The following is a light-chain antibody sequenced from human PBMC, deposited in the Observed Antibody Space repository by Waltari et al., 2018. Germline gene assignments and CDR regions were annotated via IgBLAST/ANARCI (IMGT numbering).Light chain of an antibody. CDR2: ITS. Sequence: TCRASQGVSHHLACYQQKPGKAPKLLIYITSTLQSGVPSRLSGSGSGTDFTLTIDGLQSEDFATYYCLQYDSYPWTFGQGTKVEIK. CDR1: QGVSHH. V-gene: IGKV1-8*01. J-gene: IGKJ1*01. CDR3: LQYDSYPWT.